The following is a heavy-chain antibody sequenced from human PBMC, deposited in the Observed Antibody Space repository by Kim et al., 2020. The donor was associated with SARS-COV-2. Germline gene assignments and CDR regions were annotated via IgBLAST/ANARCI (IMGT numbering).Heavy chain of an antibody. CDR2: ISGDGGST. Sequence: GGSLRLSCAASGFTFDHYDMHWVRQPPGKGLEWVSLISGDGGSTYYADSVKGRFTISRDNSKNSLYLQMNSLRSEDTAFYYCAKAYSSGWFDWGQGTLVTVSS. CDR3: AKAYSSGWFD. J-gene: IGHJ4*02. D-gene: IGHD6-19*01. CDR1: GFTFDHYD. V-gene: IGHV3-43*02.